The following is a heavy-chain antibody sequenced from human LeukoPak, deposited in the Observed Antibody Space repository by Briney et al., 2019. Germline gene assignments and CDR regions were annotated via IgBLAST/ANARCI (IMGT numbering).Heavy chain of an antibody. CDR2: INHRGST. CDR3: ASSVGSTDY. Sequence: SETLSLTCAVYGESLSKYYWTWIRQSPPKGLEWIGEINHRGSTNLNPSLKSRVTLSVDTSKHQFSLKLTSVTAADAAVYYCASSVGSTDYWGQGTLVTVSS. J-gene: IGHJ4*02. CDR1: GESLSKYY. V-gene: IGHV4-34*01. D-gene: IGHD1-26*01.